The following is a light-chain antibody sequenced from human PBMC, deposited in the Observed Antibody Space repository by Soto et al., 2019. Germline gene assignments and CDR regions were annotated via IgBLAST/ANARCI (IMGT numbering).Light chain of an antibody. CDR3: QSYDSSLSGSVV. CDR2: GNS. CDR1: SSNIGAGYD. J-gene: IGLJ2*01. V-gene: IGLV1-40*01. Sequence: QSVLTQPPSGSGAPGQRVTISCTGSSSNIGAGYDVHWYQQLPGTAPKVLIYGNSNRPAGVPDRFSGSKSGTSASLAITGLQAEDEADYYCQSYDSSLSGSVVFGEGTKVTVL.